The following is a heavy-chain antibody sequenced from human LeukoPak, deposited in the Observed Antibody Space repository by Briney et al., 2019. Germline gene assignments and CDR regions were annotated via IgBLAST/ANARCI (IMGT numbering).Heavy chain of an antibody. D-gene: IGHD2-21*02. CDR2: INWNGGST. J-gene: IGHJ3*02. CDR3: ARETIVVVTEYAFDI. V-gene: IGHV3-20*04. Sequence: GGSLRLSCAASGFTFDDYGMSWVRQAPGKGLEWVSGINWNGGSTGYADSVKGRFTISRDNAKNSLYLQMNSLRAEDTALYYCARETIVVVTEYAFDISGQGTMVTVSS. CDR1: GFTFDDYG.